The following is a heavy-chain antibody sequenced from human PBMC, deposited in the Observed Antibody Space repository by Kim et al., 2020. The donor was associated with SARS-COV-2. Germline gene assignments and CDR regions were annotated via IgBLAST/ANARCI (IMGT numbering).Heavy chain of an antibody. D-gene: IGHD3-3*01. V-gene: IGHV4-39*01. J-gene: IGHJ5*02. CDR3: ARYFHPGWLLSLNWFDP. CDR2: IYYSGST. Sequence: SETLSLTCTASGGSISSSSYYWGWIRQPPGKGLEWIGSIYYSGSTYYNPSLKSRVTISVDTSKNQFSLKLSSVTAADTAVYYCARYFHPGWLLSLNWFDPWGQGTLVTVSS. CDR1: GGSISSSSYY.